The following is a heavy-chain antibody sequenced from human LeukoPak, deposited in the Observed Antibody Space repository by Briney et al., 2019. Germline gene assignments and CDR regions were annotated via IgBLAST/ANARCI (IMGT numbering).Heavy chain of an antibody. D-gene: IGHD4-23*01. Sequence: GGSLRLSCAASGFTFSSTWMHWFRQAPGKGPVWVSRIHSDGSSTIYADSVKGRFTISRDNARNTLYLQMNSLRAEDTAVYYCARDKGNGGNDDYYYYYMDVWGKGTTVTVSS. CDR2: IHSDGSST. CDR1: GFTFSSTW. J-gene: IGHJ6*03. V-gene: IGHV3-74*01. CDR3: ARDKGNGGNDDYYYYYMDV.